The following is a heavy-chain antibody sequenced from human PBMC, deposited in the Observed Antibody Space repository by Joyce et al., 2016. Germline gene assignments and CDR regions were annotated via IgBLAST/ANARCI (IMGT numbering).Heavy chain of an antibody. CDR2: LNEGGSEK. V-gene: IGHV3-7*03. D-gene: IGHD2-15*01. CDR1: GFSFRYCW. Sequence: EVYLVESGGGLVQPGGSLRLSCAASGFSFRYCWMDWVRQAPGKGLEWVAQLNEGGSEKNYMDSLRGRFTISRDNAKNSVDLQINSLGVEDTAVYYCTRGCGTGWFDPWGQGTLVTVSS. CDR3: TRGCGTGWFDP. J-gene: IGHJ5*02.